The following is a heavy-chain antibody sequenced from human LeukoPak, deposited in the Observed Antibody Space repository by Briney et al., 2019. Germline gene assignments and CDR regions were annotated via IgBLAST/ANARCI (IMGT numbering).Heavy chain of an antibody. J-gene: IGHJ4*02. CDR1: GGTFSSYT. CDR3: ARDQSPLNGGYSEGEVFDS. V-gene: IGHV1-69*02. Sequence: SVKVSCKASGGTFSSYTISWVRQAPGQGLEWMGRIIPILGIANYAQKFQGRVTITADKSTSTAYMELRSLRPDDTAVYYCARDQSPLNGGYSEGEVFDSWGQGTLVTVSS. CDR2: IIPILGIA. D-gene: IGHD5-12*01.